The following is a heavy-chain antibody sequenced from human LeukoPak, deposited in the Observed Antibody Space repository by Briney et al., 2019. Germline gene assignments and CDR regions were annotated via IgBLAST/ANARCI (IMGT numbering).Heavy chain of an antibody. Sequence: PGGSLRLSCAASGFTFSSYAMNWVRQAPGRGLHWVSLISSSSGRIEYADSVKGRFTISRDNSRNMVYLQMNSLRAEDTAIYYCAKKRGLSVVPTLDFDYWGQGTLVTVSS. CDR2: ISSSSGRI. V-gene: IGHV3-23*01. D-gene: IGHD5-12*01. CDR3: AKKRGLSVVPTLDFDY. J-gene: IGHJ4*02. CDR1: GFTFSSYA.